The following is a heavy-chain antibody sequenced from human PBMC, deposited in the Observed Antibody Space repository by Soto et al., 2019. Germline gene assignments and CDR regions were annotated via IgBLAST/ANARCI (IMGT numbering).Heavy chain of an antibody. D-gene: IGHD1-20*01. J-gene: IGHJ4*02. CDR1: GFTFSSYA. Sequence: GGSLRLSCSASGFTFSSYAMHWVRQAPGKGLEYVSAISSNGGSTYYADSVKGRFTISRDNSKNTLYLQMSSLRAEDTAVYYCVKGVITGTTHYFDYCGQGTLVTVSS. V-gene: IGHV3-64D*08. CDR3: VKGVITGTTHYFDY. CDR2: ISSNGGST.